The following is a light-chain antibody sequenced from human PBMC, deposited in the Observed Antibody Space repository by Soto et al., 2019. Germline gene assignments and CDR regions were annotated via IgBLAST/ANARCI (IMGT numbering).Light chain of an antibody. CDR1: SSDVGGYNY. V-gene: IGLV2-11*01. J-gene: IGLJ1*01. CDR3: CSYAGSPYV. CDR2: DVS. Sequence: QSVLTQPRSVSGSPGQSVTISCTGTSSDVGGYNYVSWYQQHPGKAPKVMIYDVSKRPSGVPDRFSGSKSCNTASLTISGLQAEDEADYYCCSYAGSPYVFGTGTKVTVL.